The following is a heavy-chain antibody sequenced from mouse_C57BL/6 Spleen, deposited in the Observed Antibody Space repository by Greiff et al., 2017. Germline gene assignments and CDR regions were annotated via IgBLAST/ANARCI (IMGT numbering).Heavy chain of an antibody. Sequence: EVKLVESGGGLVQSGRSLRLSCATSGFTFSDFYMEWVRQAPGKGLEWIAASRNKANDYTTEYSASVKGRFIVSRDTSQSILYLQMNALRAEDTAIYYCARGGLLPYSWYFDVWGTGTTVTVSS. CDR3: ARGGLLPYSWYFDV. J-gene: IGHJ1*03. CDR1: GFTFSDFY. V-gene: IGHV7-1*01. D-gene: IGHD2-3*01. CDR2: SRNKANDYTT.